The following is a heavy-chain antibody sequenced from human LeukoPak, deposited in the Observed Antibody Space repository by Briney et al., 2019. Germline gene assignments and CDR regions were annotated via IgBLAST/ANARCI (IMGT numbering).Heavy chain of an antibody. D-gene: IGHD7-27*01. CDR1: GGSIGSGDCF. V-gene: IGHV4-30-4*01. J-gene: IGHJ4*02. CDR2: IYYSGST. Sequence: PSETLSLTCTASGGSIGSGDCFWSWIRQPPGKGLEWIGFIYYSGSTYYNPSLKSRVTISVDTSKNLFSLKLSSVTAADTAVYYCARASTGDRPRRYFNSWGQGTLVTVSS. CDR3: ARASTGDRPRRYFNS.